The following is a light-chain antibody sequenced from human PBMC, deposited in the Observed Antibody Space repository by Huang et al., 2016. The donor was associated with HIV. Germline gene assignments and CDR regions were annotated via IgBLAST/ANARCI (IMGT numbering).Light chain of an antibody. J-gene: IGKJ4*02. V-gene: IGKV3-11*01. CDR3: QQRSNWPLT. CDR1: QSVSSY. CDR2: ESS. Sequence: EIVLTQSPATLSLSPGERATLSCRASQSVSSYLAWYQQKPGQAPRLLIYESSNRATGIPSRFSGSGSGTDFTLTISSREPEDLAGYDCQQRSNWPLTFGGGTKVEIK.